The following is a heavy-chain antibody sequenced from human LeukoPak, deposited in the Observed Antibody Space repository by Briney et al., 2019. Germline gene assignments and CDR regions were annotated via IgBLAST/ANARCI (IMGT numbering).Heavy chain of an antibody. V-gene: IGHV4-59*12. J-gene: IGHJ6*03. CDR1: GGSISSYY. CDR3: AAARRGCSGGSCYSDCYYYMDV. CDR2: IYYSGST. Sequence: SETLSLTCTVSGGSISSYYWSWIRQPPGKGLEWIGYIYYSGSTNYNPSLKSRVTISVDTSKNQFSLKLSSVTAADTAVYYCAAARRGCSGGSCYSDCYYYMDVWGKGTTVTVSS. D-gene: IGHD2-15*01.